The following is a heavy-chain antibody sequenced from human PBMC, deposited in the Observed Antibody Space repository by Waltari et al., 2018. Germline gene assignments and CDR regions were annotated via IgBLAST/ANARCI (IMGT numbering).Heavy chain of an antibody. D-gene: IGHD2-15*01. Sequence: QVHLQQWGAGLLKTSETLSLTCGVNTLSFSGYYWGWIRQPPGKGLEWIGEVVDSGTTTYNPALKKRVMISLDKAKKHFSLRLTSVTAADTAVYYCAGAPRVVGDVYFFDSWGQGSLVTVSS. V-gene: IGHV4-34*12. CDR3: AGAPRVVGDVYFFDS. J-gene: IGHJ4*02. CDR1: TLSFSGYY. CDR2: VVDSGTT.